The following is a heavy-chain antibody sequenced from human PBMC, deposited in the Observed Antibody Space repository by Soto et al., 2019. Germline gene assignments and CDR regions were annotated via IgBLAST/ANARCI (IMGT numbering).Heavy chain of an antibody. CDR2: IYYSGST. D-gene: IGHD3-10*01. CDR3: AIVGGFGATTIDY. CDR1: GGSISSGDYY. V-gene: IGHV4-30-4*01. Sequence: QVQLQESGPGLVKPSQTLSLTCTVSGGSISSGDYYWRWIRQPPGKGLEWIGYIYYSGSTYSNPSLKSRVTISVDTSKNQFSLKLSPVTAADTAVDYCAIVGGFGATTIDYWGQGTLVTVSS. J-gene: IGHJ4*02.